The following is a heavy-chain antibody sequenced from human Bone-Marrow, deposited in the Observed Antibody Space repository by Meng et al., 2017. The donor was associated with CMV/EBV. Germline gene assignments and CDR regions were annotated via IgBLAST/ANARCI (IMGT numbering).Heavy chain of an antibody. CDR1: GFIFSDYY. J-gene: IGHJ4*02. CDR2: ISYDGSNK. D-gene: IGHD1-26*01. Sequence: GESLKISCAASGFIFSDYYMSWVRQAPGKGLEWVAVISYDGSNKYYADSVKGRFTISRDNSKNTLYLQMNSLRAEDTAVYYCARVGSSRGYYFDYRGQGTLVTVSS. V-gene: IGHV3-30-3*01. CDR3: ARVGSSRGYYFDY.